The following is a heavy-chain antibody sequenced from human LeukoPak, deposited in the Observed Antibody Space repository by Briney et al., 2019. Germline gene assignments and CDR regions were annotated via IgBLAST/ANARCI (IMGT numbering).Heavy chain of an antibody. CDR2: IIPIFGTA. Sequence: SVRVSCKAFGGSFSSEAISWVRQAPGQGLEWMGGIIPIFGTANYAQKFQGRVTITADDSTSTAYMELSSLRSEDTAVYYCARGATIFGVVGNWFDPWGQGTLVTVSS. CDR3: ARGATIFGVVGNWFDP. J-gene: IGHJ5*02. D-gene: IGHD3-3*01. V-gene: IGHV1-69*13. CDR1: GGSFSSEA.